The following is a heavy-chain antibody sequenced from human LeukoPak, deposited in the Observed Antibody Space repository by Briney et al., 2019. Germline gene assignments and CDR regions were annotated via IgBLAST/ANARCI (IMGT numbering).Heavy chain of an antibody. CDR2: ISAYNGNT. CDR1: GYTXTSYG. D-gene: IGHD2-15*01. V-gene: IGHV1-18*01. Sequence: GASVKVSCKASGYTXTSYGISGVRQAPGQGLEWMGWISAYNGNTKYAQNLQGRVTMTTDTSTSTAYMELRSLRSDDTAVYYCARDLFVVAFDYWGQGTLVTVSS. J-gene: IGHJ4*02. CDR3: ARDLFVVAFDY.